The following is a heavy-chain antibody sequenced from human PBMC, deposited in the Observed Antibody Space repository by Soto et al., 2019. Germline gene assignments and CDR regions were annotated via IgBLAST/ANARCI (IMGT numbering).Heavy chain of an antibody. Sequence: GGSLRLSCAASGFTFSSYSMNWIRHAQGKGLEWVSSISSSSSYIYYADSVKGRFTISRDNAKNSLYLQMNSLRAEDTAVYYCARGNPLYPNYYDSSGYLDYWGQGTLVTVSS. CDR3: ARGNPLYPNYYDSSGYLDY. V-gene: IGHV3-21*01. CDR1: GFTFSSYS. D-gene: IGHD3-22*01. J-gene: IGHJ4*02. CDR2: ISSSSSYI.